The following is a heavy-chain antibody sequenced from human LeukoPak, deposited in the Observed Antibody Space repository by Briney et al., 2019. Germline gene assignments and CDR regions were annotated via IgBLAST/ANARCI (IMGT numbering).Heavy chain of an antibody. Sequence: SETLSLTCTVSGGSISSYYWSWIRQPAGKGLEWIGRIYTSGSTNYNPSLKSRVTMSVDTSKNQFSLRLSSVTAADTAVYYCARETGVELRFLEWLYYMDAWGKGTTVTVSS. J-gene: IGHJ6*03. D-gene: IGHD3-3*01. CDR2: IYTSGST. V-gene: IGHV4-4*07. CDR3: ARETGVELRFLEWLYYMDA. CDR1: GGSISSYY.